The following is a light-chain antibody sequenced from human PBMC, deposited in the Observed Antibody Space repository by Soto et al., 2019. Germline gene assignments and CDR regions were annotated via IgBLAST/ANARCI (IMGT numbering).Light chain of an antibody. Sequence: AIQLTQSPSSLSASVGDRVTITCRASQGISIALAWYQQKPGKAPKLLIYDASSFESGVPSRLSGSGSGTDFTLTISSLETEDFENYYCQEFNSYPPLTFGGGTKVEIK. J-gene: IGKJ4*01. CDR3: QEFNSYPPLT. CDR2: DAS. CDR1: QGISIA. V-gene: IGKV1-13*02.